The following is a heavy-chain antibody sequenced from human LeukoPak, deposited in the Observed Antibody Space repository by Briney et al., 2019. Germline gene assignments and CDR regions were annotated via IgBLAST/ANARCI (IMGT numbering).Heavy chain of an antibody. V-gene: IGHV3-23*01. CDR1: GFTFSSYA. J-gene: IGHJ6*02. Sequence: PGGSLRLSCAASGFTFSSYAMSWVRQAPGKGLEWVSAISGSGGSTYYADSVKGRFTISRDNSKNTLYLQMNSLRAEDTAVYYCAKGTYTIFGVDITRPYGMDVWGQGTTVTVSS. CDR2: ISGSGGST. D-gene: IGHD3-3*01. CDR3: AKGTYTIFGVDITRPYGMDV.